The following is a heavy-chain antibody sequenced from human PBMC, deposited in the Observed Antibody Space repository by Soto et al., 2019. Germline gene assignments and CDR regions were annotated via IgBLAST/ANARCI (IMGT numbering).Heavy chain of an antibody. V-gene: IGHV4-34*01. J-gene: IGHJ6*01. D-gene: IGHD1-7*01. Sequence: AETLSVTCAVYGASLSGNYCNWLREPQGKGLEWIGETNHSGKTNHNPTLRSGVPIAIDTSKNLLSLNLRSVSAADTAVYYCARTIAGTTAAYYLNVMHVWGQGTSVT. CDR1: GASLSGNY. CDR3: ARTIAGTTAAYYLNVMHV. CDR2: TNHSGKT.